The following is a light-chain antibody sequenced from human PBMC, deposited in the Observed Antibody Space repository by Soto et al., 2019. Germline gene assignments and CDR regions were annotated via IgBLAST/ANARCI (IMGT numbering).Light chain of an antibody. CDR1: QSVSSN. CDR2: GAL. Sequence: EIVITQFPATLSVSPGERATLSCRASQSVSSNLAWYQQRPGQAPRLLIYGALTRASGIPARFVGSGSGTAFTLTISSLQSEDFAIYYCQQYDIWPPYTFGQGTKVDIK. J-gene: IGKJ2*01. V-gene: IGKV3-15*01. CDR3: QQYDIWPPYT.